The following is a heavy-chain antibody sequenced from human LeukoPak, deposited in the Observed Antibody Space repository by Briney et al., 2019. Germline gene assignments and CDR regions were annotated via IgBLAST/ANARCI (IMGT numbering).Heavy chain of an antibody. V-gene: IGHV4-61*02. J-gene: IGHJ4*02. D-gene: IGHD2-2*01. Sequence: SETLSLTCTVSGGSISSSSYYWSWIRQPAGKGLEWIGRIYTSGSTNYNPSLKSRVTISVDTSKNQFSLKLSSVTAADTAVYYCARDKDCSSTSCYPDFFDYWGQGTLVTLSS. CDR2: IYTSGST. CDR1: GGSISSSSYY. CDR3: ARDKDCSSTSCYPDFFDY.